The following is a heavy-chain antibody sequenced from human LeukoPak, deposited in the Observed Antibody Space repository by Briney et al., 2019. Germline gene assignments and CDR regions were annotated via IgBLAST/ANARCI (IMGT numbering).Heavy chain of an antibody. CDR3: ARTKLGENFDY. V-gene: IGHV4-59*08. CDR2: IYYSGST. Sequence: NPSETLSLTCTVSGGSISSYYWSWIRQPPGKGLEWIGCIYYSGSTNYNPSLKSRVTISVDTSKNQFSLKLTSVTAADTAVYYCARTKLGENFDYWGQGTLVTVSS. CDR1: GGSISSYY. D-gene: IGHD2/OR15-2a*01. J-gene: IGHJ4*02.